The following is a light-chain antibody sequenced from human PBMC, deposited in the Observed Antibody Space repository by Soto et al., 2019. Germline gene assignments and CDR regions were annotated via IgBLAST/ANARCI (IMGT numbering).Light chain of an antibody. Sequence: EIHVTQSPSSLSAYVGDRVTITCRASQSISSYLNWYQQKPGKAPELLIYAASTLQSGVPSRFSGSGSGTDFTLTISDVQPEDFALYYCHQRQSWPRTFGQGTKVDI. V-gene: IGKV1-39*01. CDR2: AAS. CDR3: HQRQSWPRT. J-gene: IGKJ1*01. CDR1: QSISSY.